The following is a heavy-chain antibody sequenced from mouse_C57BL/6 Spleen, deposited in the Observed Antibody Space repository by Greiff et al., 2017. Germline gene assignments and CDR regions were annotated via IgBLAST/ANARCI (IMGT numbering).Heavy chain of an antibody. CDR1: GFNIKDYY. Sequence: EVMLVESGAELVKPGASVKLSCTASGFNIKDYYMHWVKQRTEQGLEWIGRIDPEDGETKYAPKFQGKATITADTSSNTAYLQLSSLTSEDTAVYYCAPTGTEYYFDYWGQGTTLTVSS. J-gene: IGHJ2*01. CDR3: APTGTEYYFDY. D-gene: IGHD4-1*02. V-gene: IGHV14-2*01. CDR2: IDPEDGET.